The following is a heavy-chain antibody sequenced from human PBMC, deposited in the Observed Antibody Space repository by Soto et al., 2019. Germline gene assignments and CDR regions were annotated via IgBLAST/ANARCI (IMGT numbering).Heavy chain of an antibody. CDR3: ARNGYGSGSSCNPNWFDP. D-gene: IGHD2-15*01. CDR1: GGSVSSDCYY. Sequence: ASETLSLTCTVSGGSVSSDCYYWSWIRQPPGKGLEWIAYIYYSWSTNYNPSLKRRVTISIDTSENQFSLKLRSVTAADTAVYYCARNGYGSGSSCNPNWFDPWGQGTLVTVSS. J-gene: IGHJ5*02. CDR2: IYYSWST. V-gene: IGHV4-61*01.